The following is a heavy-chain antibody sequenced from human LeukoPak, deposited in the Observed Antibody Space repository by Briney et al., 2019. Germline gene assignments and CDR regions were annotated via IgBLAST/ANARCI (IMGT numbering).Heavy chain of an antibody. Sequence: GSLRLSCAASGFTVSSNYMSWVRQAPGKGLEWVSVIYSGGSTYYADSVKGRFTISRDNSKNTLYLQMNSLRAEDTAVYYCARGSTTVTTLDYWGQGTLVTVSS. CDR1: GFTVSSNY. J-gene: IGHJ4*02. V-gene: IGHV3-66*01. CDR3: ARGSTTVTTLDY. D-gene: IGHD4-17*01. CDR2: IYSGGST.